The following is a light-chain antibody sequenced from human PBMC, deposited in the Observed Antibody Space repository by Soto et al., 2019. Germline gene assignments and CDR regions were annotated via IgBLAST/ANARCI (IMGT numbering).Light chain of an antibody. V-gene: IGLV2-8*01. J-gene: IGLJ1*01. CDR2: EVN. Sequence: QSVLTQPPSASGSPGQSVAISCTGTSSDVGGYNYVSWYQQHPGKAPKLMIYEVNKRPSGVPDRFSGSKSGNTASLTVSGLQAEDEADYYCSSYAASSNVFGTGTKGTVL. CDR3: SSYAASSNV. CDR1: SSDVGGYNY.